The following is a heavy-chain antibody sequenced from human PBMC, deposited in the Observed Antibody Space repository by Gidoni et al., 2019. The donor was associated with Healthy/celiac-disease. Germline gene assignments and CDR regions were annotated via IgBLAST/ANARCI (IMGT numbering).Heavy chain of an antibody. J-gene: IGHJ3*02. Sequence: EVQLVESGGGLVKPGGSLRLSCAASGFTFSSYSMNWVRQAPGKGLEWVSSISSSSSYIYYADSVKGRFTISRDNAKNSLYLQMNSLRAEDTAVYYCARGGLHDDAFDIWGQGTMVTVSS. V-gene: IGHV3-21*01. CDR3: ARGGLHDDAFDI. CDR2: ISSSSSYI. D-gene: IGHD4-4*01. CDR1: GFTFSSYS.